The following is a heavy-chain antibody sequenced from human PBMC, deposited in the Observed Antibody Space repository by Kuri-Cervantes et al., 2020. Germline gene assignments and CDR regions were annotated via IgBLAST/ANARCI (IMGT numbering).Heavy chain of an antibody. CDR1: GFTFSSYS. Sequence: GGSLRLSCAASGFTFSSYSMNWVRQAPGKGLEWVSSISSSSSYIYYADSVKGRFTLSRENAKHSLYLQMNSLRAGDTALYYFARGDILTGYFDWGQGTLVTVSS. CDR2: ISSSSSYI. J-gene: IGHJ4*02. V-gene: IGHV3-21*01. D-gene: IGHD3-9*01. CDR3: ARGDILTGYFD.